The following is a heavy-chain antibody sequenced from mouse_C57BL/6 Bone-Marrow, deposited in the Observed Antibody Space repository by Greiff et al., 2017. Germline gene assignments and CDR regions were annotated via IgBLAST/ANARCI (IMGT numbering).Heavy chain of an antibody. CDR1: GYTFTSYW. J-gene: IGHJ4*01. CDR2: IDPSDSYT. CDR3: ARSRAVYYGNPYAMDY. V-gene: IGHV1-50*01. Sequence: QVQLQQPGAELVQPGASVKLSCKASGYTFTSYWMQWVKQRPGQGLEWIGEIDPSDSYTNYNQKFKGKATLTGDTSTSTADMQLSSLTSEDSAVYDGARSRAVYYGNPYAMDYWGQGTSVTVSS. D-gene: IGHD2-1*01.